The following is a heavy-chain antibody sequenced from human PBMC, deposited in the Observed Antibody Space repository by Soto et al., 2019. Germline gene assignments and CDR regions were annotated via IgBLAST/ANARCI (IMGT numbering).Heavy chain of an antibody. Sequence: RGSCQGSVGPLTHYIIPRGGQAPGTGLEWMGRIIPILGIANYAQKFQGRVTITADKSTSTAYMELSSLRSEDTAVYYCARCIAAADYYYYGMDVWGQGTTVTVSS. CDR2: IIPILGIA. CDR1: VGPLTHYI. J-gene: IGHJ6*02. D-gene: IGHD6-13*01. V-gene: IGHV1-69*02. CDR3: ARCIAAADYYYYGMDV.